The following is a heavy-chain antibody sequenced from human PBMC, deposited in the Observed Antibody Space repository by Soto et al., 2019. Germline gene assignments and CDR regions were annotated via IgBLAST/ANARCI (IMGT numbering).Heavy chain of an antibody. V-gene: IGHV1-69*01. CDR1: GGTFSRHS. Sequence: QVQLVQSGAEVRKPGSSVKVSCKASGGTFSRHSVSWVRQAPGQGLEWMGGIIPIFGTANHAQKFQGRVTIIADESTSTVYMELSSLRSEDTAIYYCADTVTTRSWNWFDPWGQGTLVTVSS. J-gene: IGHJ5*02. D-gene: IGHD4-17*01. CDR2: IIPIFGTA. CDR3: ADTVTTRSWNWFDP.